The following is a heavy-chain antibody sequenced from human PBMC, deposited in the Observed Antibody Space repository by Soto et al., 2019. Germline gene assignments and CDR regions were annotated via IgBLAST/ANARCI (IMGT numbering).Heavy chain of an antibody. D-gene: IGHD2-15*01. CDR2: LSYDGSNK. J-gene: IGHJ6*02. CDR1: GFTFSSYG. V-gene: IGHV3-30*18. CDR3: AKDRGGPRNYYYGMDV. Sequence: QVQLVESGGGVVQPGRSLRLSCAASGFTFSSYGMHWVRQAPGKGLEWVAVLSYDGSNKYYADSVKGRFTISRDNSKNTLYLQMNSLRAEDTAVYYCAKDRGGPRNYYYGMDVWGQGTTVTVSS.